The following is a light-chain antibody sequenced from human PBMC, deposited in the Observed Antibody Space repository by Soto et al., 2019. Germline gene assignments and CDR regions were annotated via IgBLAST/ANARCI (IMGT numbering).Light chain of an antibody. CDR3: LQYGSSPLT. V-gene: IGKV3-20*01. CDR2: GAS. J-gene: IGKJ1*01. Sequence: EIVLTQSPGTLSLSPGERATLSCRASQSVSSSYLAWYQQKPGQAPRLLIYGASSRATGIPDRFSGSGSGTDFTLTISRLEPEDFAVYYCLQYGSSPLTCGQGPKVEIK. CDR1: QSVSSSY.